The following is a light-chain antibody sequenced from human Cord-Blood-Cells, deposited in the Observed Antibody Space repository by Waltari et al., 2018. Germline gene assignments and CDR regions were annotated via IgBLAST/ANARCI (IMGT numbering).Light chain of an antibody. CDR2: DVS. CDR3: SSYTSSSTHYV. Sequence: QSALTQPASVSGSPGQSITISCTGTSSDVGGYNYVSWYQQHPGKAPKLLIYDVSNRPSGVSNRFSGSXSXXXXXXXISGLQAEDEADYYCSSYTSSSTHYVSGTGTKVTVL. CDR1: SSDVGGYNY. V-gene: IGLV2-14*01. J-gene: IGLJ1*01.